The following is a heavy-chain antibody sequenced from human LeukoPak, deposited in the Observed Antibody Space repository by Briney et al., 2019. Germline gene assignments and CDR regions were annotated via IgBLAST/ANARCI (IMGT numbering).Heavy chain of an antibody. J-gene: IGHJ4*02. D-gene: IGHD3-22*01. CDR2: ISYDGSNK. CDR1: GFTFSSYA. V-gene: IGHV3-30-3*01. Sequence: PGGSLRLSCAASGFTFSSYAMHWVRQAPGKGLEWVAVISYDGSNKYYADSVKGQFTISRDNSKNTLYLQMNSLRAEDTAVYYCARDSSGYYYGGYFDYWGQGTLVTVSS. CDR3: ARDSSGYYYGGYFDY.